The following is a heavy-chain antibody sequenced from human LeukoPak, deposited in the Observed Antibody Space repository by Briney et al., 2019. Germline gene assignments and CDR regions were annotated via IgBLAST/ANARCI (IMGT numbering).Heavy chain of an antibody. Sequence: SETLSLTCTVSGYSISSGYYWGWIRQPPGKGLEWIGSIYHSGSTYYNPSLKSRVTISVDTSKNQFSLKLSSVTAADTAVYYCARAGPPSSLIAVAGTDYYYYYMDVWGKGTTVTVSS. CDR2: IYHSGST. V-gene: IGHV4-38-2*02. CDR3: ARAGPPSSLIAVAGTDYYYYYMDV. D-gene: IGHD6-19*01. CDR1: GYSISSGYY. J-gene: IGHJ6*03.